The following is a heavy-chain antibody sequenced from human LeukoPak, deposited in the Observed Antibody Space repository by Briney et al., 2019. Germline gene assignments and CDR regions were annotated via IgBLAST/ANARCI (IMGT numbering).Heavy chain of an antibody. V-gene: IGHV4-39*07. Sequence: KTSETLSLTCTVSRSSISSSSYYWGWIRQPPGKGVEWIGSINYNGNTHYNPSLKSRVTISIDTSKNQFSLRLSSVTAADTAVYYCARIFVVPGAEYYFDYWGQGTLVTVSS. D-gene: IGHD2-2*01. CDR1: RSSISSSSYY. CDR3: ARIFVVPGAEYYFDY. J-gene: IGHJ4*02. CDR2: INYNGNT.